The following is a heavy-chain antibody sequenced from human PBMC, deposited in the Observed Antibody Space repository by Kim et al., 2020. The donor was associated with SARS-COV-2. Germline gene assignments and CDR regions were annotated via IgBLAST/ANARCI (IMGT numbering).Heavy chain of an antibody. D-gene: IGHD3-10*01. V-gene: IGHV4-59*01. CDR2: IYYSGST. CDR3: ARAYPYGSGRGMHYFDY. Sequence: SETLSLTCTVSGGSISSYYWSWIRQPPGKGLEWIGYIYYSGSTNYNPSLKSRVTISVDTSKNQFSLKLSSVTAADTAVYYCARAYPYGSGRGMHYFDYWGQGTLVTVSS. J-gene: IGHJ4*02. CDR1: GGSISSYY.